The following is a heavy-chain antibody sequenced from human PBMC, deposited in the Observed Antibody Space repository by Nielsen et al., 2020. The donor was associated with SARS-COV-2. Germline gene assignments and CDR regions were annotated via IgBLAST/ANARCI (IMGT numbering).Heavy chain of an antibody. Sequence: GGSLRLSCSASGFTFSSYAMHWVRQAPGKGLEYVSGISSNGGSTYYADSVKGRFTISRDNSKNTLYLQMSSLRAEDTAVYYCVKDRDSSGWYQGYWGQGTLVTVSS. CDR3: VKDRDSSGWYQGY. CDR2: ISSNGGST. V-gene: IGHV3-64D*06. D-gene: IGHD6-19*01. J-gene: IGHJ4*02. CDR1: GFTFSSYA.